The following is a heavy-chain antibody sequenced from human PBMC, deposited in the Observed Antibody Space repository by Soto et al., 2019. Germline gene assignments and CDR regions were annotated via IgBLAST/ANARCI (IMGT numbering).Heavy chain of an antibody. CDR1: GGSISSYY. J-gene: IGHJ6*02. CDR2: IYYSGST. D-gene: IGHD3-10*01. CDR3: ARDRPYYYASGSSPYGMDV. Sequence: SETLSLTCTVSGGSISSYYWSWIRQPPGKGLEWIGYIYYSGSTNYNPSLKSRVTISVDTSKNQVSLKLSSVTAADTAVYYCARDRPYYYASGSSPYGMDVWGQGTTVT. V-gene: IGHV4-59*01.